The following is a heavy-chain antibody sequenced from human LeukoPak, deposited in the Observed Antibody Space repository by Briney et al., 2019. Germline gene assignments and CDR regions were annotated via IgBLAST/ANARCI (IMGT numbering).Heavy chain of an antibody. CDR1: GGSFSGYY. J-gene: IGHJ1*01. V-gene: IGHV4-34*01. D-gene: IGHD3-3*01. CDR3: ARGPSYYDFWSGYYEYFQH. CDR2: INHSGST. Sequence: PSETLSLTCVVYGGSFSGYYWSWIRQPPGKGLEWIGEINHSGSTNYNPSLKSRVTISVDTSKNQFSLKLSSVTAADTAVYYCARGPSYYDFWSGYYEYFQHWGQGTLVTVSS.